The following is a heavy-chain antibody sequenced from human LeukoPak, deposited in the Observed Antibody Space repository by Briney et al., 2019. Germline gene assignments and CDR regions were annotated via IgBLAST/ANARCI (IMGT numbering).Heavy chain of an antibody. CDR1: GGSISSGGYY. CDR3: ARDLDHGGNFYAFDI. CDR2: IYYSGST. Sequence: SQTLSLTCTVSGGSISSGGYYWSWIRQHPGKGLEWIGYIYYSGSTYYNPSLKSRVTISVDTSKNQFSLKLSSVTAADTAVYYCARDLDHGGNFYAFDIWGQGTMVTVSS. V-gene: IGHV4-31*03. D-gene: IGHD4-23*01. J-gene: IGHJ3*02.